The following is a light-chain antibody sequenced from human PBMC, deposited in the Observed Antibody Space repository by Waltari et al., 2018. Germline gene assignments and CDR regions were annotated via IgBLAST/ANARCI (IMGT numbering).Light chain of an antibody. CDR3: QVWDDVTDSGV. Sequence: YVLTQPPSVSVDPGKTARLTCGGENFGSKSANRYQQKPGQAPVLVMFYDSDRPSEIPERFSGSNSGNTATLTISWVEAGDEADYHCQVWDDVTDSGVFGGGTKLTVL. V-gene: IGLV3-21*04. J-gene: IGLJ3*02. CDR1: NFGSKS. CDR2: YDS.